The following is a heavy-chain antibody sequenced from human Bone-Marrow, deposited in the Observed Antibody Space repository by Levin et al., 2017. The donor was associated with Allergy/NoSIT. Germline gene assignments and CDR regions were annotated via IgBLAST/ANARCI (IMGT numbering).Heavy chain of an antibody. CDR2: INNSGSS. V-gene: IGHV4-34*01. CDR1: GGSFSRTY. D-gene: IGHD6-19*01. CDR3: ARGPSAYLYQWREGGVFDI. J-gene: IGHJ3*02. Sequence: PSETLSLTCAVYGGSFSRTYWSWIRQSPGKGLEWIGEINNSGSSNSNPSLKSRVTISVDTSKNQFSLRLTSVTAADTAVYYCARGPSAYLYQWREGGVFDIWGQGTTVTVSP.